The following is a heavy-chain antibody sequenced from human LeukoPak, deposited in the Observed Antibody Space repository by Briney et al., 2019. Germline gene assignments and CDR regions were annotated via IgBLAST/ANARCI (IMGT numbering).Heavy chain of an antibody. V-gene: IGHV1-69*05. CDR1: GGTFSSYA. CDR2: IIPIFVTA. CDR3: ARGISSGWTDYYYYYMDV. D-gene: IGHD6-19*01. Sequence: SVKVSCKASGGTFSSYAISWVRQAPGQGLEWMGRIIPIFVTANYAQKFQGRVTITTDESTSTAYMELSSLRSEDTAVYYCARGISSGWTDYYYYYMDVWGKGTTVTVSS. J-gene: IGHJ6*03.